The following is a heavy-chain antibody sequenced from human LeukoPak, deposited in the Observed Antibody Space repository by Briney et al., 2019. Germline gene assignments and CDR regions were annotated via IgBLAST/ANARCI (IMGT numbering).Heavy chain of an antibody. CDR3: ARDMGIAVAGSYYYYMDV. D-gene: IGHD6-19*01. CDR2: INPSGGST. CDR1: GYTFTSYY. Sequence: ASVKVSCKASGYTFTSYYMHWVRQAPGQGLEWMGIINPSGGSTSYAQKFQGRVTMTRDMSTSTVYMELSSLRSEDTAVYYCARDMGIAVAGSYYYYMDVWGKGTTVTVSS. V-gene: IGHV1-46*01. J-gene: IGHJ6*03.